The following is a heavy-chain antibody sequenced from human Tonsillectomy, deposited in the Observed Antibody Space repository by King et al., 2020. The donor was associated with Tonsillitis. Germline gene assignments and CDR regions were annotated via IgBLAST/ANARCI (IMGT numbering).Heavy chain of an antibody. CDR3: ARALTYSSGLTFFAP. Sequence: HVQLVESGAEVKKPGASVKVSCKASGYTFTGYYMHWVRQAPGQGLEWMGWINPNSGGTNYAQKFQGRVIMTRDTSISTAYMELSSLRSDDTAVYYCARALTYSSGLTFFAPWGQGTLVTVSS. CDR2: INPNSGGT. J-gene: IGHJ5*02. V-gene: IGHV1-2*02. CDR1: GYTFTGYY. D-gene: IGHD2-15*01.